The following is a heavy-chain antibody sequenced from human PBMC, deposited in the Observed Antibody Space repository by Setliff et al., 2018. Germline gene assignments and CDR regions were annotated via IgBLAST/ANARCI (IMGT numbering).Heavy chain of an antibody. CDR3: ARAYYDFWSGSLRFDY. D-gene: IGHD3-3*01. Sequence: SETLSLTCAVSGYSISSGYYWGWIRQPPGKGLEWIGSIYHSGSTYYNPSLKSRVTISVDTSKNQFSLKLSSVTAAATAVYYCARAYYDFWSGSLRFDYWGQGTLVTVSS. CDR1: GYSISSGYY. J-gene: IGHJ4*02. V-gene: IGHV4-38-2*01. CDR2: IYHSGST.